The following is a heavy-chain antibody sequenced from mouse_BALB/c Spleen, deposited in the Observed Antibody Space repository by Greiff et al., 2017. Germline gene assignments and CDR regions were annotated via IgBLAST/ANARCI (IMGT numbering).Heavy chain of an antibody. CDR1: GFNIKDTY. V-gene: IGHV14-3*02. J-gene: IGHJ2*01. Sequence: VQLKQSGAELVKPGASVKLSCTASGFNIKDTYMHWVKQRPEQGLEWIGRIDPANGNTKYDPKFQGKATITADTSSNTAYLQLSSLTSEDTAVYYCARRKVFDYWGQGTTLTVSS. CDR2: IDPANGNT. CDR3: ARRKVFDY.